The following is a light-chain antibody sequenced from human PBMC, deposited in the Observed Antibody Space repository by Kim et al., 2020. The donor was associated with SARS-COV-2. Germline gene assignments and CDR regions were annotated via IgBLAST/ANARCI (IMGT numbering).Light chain of an antibody. CDR3: QQSYTTPRT. CDR2: AAS. Sequence: DIQMTQSPSSLSASVGDRVTITCRASQIISSFLNWYQQKAGQAPKLLIYAASSLQSGVPSRFSGSGSGTDFTLTISSLQPEDFATYYCQQSYTTPRTFGQETKVDIK. CDR1: QIISSF. J-gene: IGKJ1*01. V-gene: IGKV1-39*01.